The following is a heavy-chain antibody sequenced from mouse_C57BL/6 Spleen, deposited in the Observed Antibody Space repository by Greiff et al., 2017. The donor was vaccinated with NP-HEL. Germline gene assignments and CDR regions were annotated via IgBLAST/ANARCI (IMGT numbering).Heavy chain of an antibody. CDR1: GFTFSDYG. CDR3: ARWPGFAY. Sequence: VQLKESGGGLVKPGGSLKLSCAASGFTFSDYGMHWVRQAPEKGLEWVAYISSGSSTIYYADTVKGRFTISRDNAKNTLFLQMTSLRSEDTAMYYCARWPGFAYWGQGTLVTVSA. CDR2: ISSGSSTI. V-gene: IGHV5-17*01. J-gene: IGHJ3*01.